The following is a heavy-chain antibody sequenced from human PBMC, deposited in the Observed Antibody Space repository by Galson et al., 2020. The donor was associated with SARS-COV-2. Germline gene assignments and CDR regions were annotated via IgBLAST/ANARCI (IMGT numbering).Heavy chain of an antibody. CDR2: IYHTGTT. V-gene: IGHV4-31*03. D-gene: IGHD3-10*01. CDR3: ARTSGDVDI. CDR1: GASISTDGHF. Sequence: SQTLSLTCTVSGASISTDGHFWTWVRQPPGKGLEWIGYIYHTGTTYYNPSLKSRLNIAVDRSQNQFSLRLRSVTAADTAVYFCARTSGDVDIWGQGTLVTASS. J-gene: IGHJ3*02.